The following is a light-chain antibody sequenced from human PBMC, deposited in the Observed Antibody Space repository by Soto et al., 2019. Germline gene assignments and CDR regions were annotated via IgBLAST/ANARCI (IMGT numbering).Light chain of an antibody. J-gene: IGLJ3*02. Sequence: QSVLTQPPSVSGAPGQRVTISCTGSSSNIGAGYDVHWYQQLPGTAPKLLIYGNSNRPSGVPDRFSGSKSGTSASLAITGLQAEAEADYYCQSYDRSLSGWVFGGGTKLTVL. V-gene: IGLV1-40*01. CDR2: GNS. CDR3: QSYDRSLSGWV. CDR1: SSNIGAGYD.